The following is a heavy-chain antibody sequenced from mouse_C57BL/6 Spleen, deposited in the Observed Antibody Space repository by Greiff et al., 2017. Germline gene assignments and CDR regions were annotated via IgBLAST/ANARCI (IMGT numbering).Heavy chain of an antibody. CDR1: GYTFTSYW. CDR3: ANWDEAMDY. Sequence: QVQLQQPGAELVRPGTSVKLSCKASGYTFTSYWMHWVKQRPGQGLEWIGVIDPSDSYTNYNQKFKGKATLTVDTSSSTAYMQRSSLTSEDSAVYYCANWDEAMDYWGQGTSVTVSS. D-gene: IGHD4-1*01. J-gene: IGHJ4*01. CDR2: IDPSDSYT. V-gene: IGHV1-59*01.